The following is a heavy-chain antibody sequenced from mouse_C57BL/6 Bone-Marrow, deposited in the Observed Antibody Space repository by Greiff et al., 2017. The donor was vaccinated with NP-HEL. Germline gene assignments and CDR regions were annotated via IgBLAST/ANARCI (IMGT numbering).Heavy chain of an antibody. Sequence: QVQLKESGAELVRPGTSVKVSCKASGYAFTNYLIEWVKQRPGQGLEWIGVINPGSGGTNYNEKFKGKATLTADKSSSTAYMQLSSLTSEDSAVYFCARKEVSTLDYWGQGTTLTVSS. CDR1: GYAFTNYL. CDR3: ARKEVSTLDY. J-gene: IGHJ2*01. CDR2: INPGSGGT. D-gene: IGHD6-2*01. V-gene: IGHV1-54*01.